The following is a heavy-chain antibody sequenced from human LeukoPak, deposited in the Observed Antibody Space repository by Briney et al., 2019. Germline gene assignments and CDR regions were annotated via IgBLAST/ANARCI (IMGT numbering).Heavy chain of an antibody. CDR2: IYHSGST. CDR1: GGSISSSTYY. Sequence: SETLSLTRTVSGGSISSSTYYWGWIRQPPGRGLEWIGNIYHSGSTYYNPSLKSRVTISVDTSKNQFSLKLTSVTAADTAVYYCASPNARHRGSYYTTFDYWGQGTLVTVSS. V-gene: IGHV4-39*01. J-gene: IGHJ4*02. D-gene: IGHD1-26*01. CDR3: ASPNARHRGSYYTTFDY.